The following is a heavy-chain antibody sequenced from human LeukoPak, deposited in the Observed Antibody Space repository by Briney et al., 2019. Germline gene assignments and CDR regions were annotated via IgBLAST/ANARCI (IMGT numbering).Heavy chain of an antibody. J-gene: IGHJ6*03. CDR3: ARVGPQFWGYYYYMDV. Sequence: ASVKVSCKASGHTFTSYGISWVRQAPGQGLEWMGWTSAYNGNTNYAQKLQGRVTMTTDTSTSTAYMELRSLRSDDTAVYYCARVGPQFWGYYYYMDVWGKGTTVTVSS. CDR1: GHTFTSYG. CDR2: TSAYNGNT. D-gene: IGHD3-16*01. V-gene: IGHV1-18*01.